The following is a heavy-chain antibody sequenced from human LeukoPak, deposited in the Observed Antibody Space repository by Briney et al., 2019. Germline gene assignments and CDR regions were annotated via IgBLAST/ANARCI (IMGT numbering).Heavy chain of an antibody. V-gene: IGHV1-3*01. CDR2: INAGNGNT. Sequence: GSVKVSCKASGYTFTSYAMHWVRQAPGQRLEWMGWINAGNGNTKYSQKFQGRVTITRDTSASTAYMELSSLRSEDTAVYYCAREPTKTTVTTTGLQHWGQGTLVTVSS. J-gene: IGHJ1*01. CDR3: AREPTKTTVTTTGLQH. CDR1: GYTFTSYA. D-gene: IGHD4-17*01.